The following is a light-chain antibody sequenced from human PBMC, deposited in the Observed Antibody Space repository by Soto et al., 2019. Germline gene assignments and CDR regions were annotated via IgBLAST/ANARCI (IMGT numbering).Light chain of an antibody. J-gene: IGKJ1*01. CDR2: DAS. CDR3: QQYNSFWT. V-gene: IGKV1-5*01. CDR1: QTISTW. Sequence: DIQMTQSPSTLSAAVGDRVTITCRASQTISTWLAWYEQKPGKAPHILIYDASSLQSGVPSRFSVIGSGTEFTLTISSLKPDDFATYDCQQYNSFWTFGQVTKVDIK.